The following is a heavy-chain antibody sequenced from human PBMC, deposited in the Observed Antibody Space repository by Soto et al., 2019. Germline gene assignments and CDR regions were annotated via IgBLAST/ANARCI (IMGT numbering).Heavy chain of an antibody. CDR1: GDRFTSYW. D-gene: IGHD3-10*01. CDR2: IYPGDSYT. CDR3: ARRFGYYFDS. J-gene: IGHJ4*02. Sequence: PGESLKISCQGSGDRFTSYWIGWVRQMPGKGLEWMGIIYPGDSYTIYSPSFQGQVTISADKSISTAYLQWSSLKASDTAMYYCARRFGYYFDSWGQGTLVTVSS. V-gene: IGHV5-51*01.